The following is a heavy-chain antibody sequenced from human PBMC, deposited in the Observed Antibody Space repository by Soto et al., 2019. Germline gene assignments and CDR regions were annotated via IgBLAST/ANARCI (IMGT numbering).Heavy chain of an antibody. Sequence: QVQLVESGGGVVQPGRSLRLSCAASGFTFSSYAMHWVRQAPGKGLEWVAVIAYDGRNKYYADSVKGRFTISRDNSKNTLYLQMNSLRIEDTAVYYCARELERGFEYWGQGTLVTVSS. V-gene: IGHV3-30*04. CDR1: GFTFSSYA. D-gene: IGHD1-1*01. CDR2: IAYDGRNK. J-gene: IGHJ4*02. CDR3: ARELERGFEY.